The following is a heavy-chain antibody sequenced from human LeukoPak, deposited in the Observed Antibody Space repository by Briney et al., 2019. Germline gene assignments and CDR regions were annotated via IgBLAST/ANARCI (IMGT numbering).Heavy chain of an antibody. V-gene: IGHV3-21*01. CDR2: ISSSSSYI. Sequence: GGSLRLSCAASGFTFSSYSMNRVRQAPGKGLEWVSSISSSSSYIYYADSVKGRFTISRDNAKNSLYLQMNSLRAEDTAVYYCAREDYDLWSGYYSNVNFDYWGQGTLVTVSS. J-gene: IGHJ4*02. CDR3: AREDYDLWSGYYSNVNFDY. CDR1: GFTFSSYS. D-gene: IGHD3-3*01.